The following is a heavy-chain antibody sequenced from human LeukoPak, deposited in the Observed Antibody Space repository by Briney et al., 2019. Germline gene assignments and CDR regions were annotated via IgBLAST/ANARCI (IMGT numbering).Heavy chain of an antibody. CDR1: GFTFSNAW. D-gene: IGHD2-15*01. CDR2: IKSKTDGGTT. V-gene: IGHV3-15*01. Sequence: PGGSLRLSCAASGFTFSNAWMSWVRQAPGKGLEWVGRIKSKTDGGTTGYAAPGKGRFTISRDDSKNTLYLQMNSLKTEDTAVYYCTTDRLRVAATVKYYFDYWGQGTLVTVSS. J-gene: IGHJ4*02. CDR3: TTDRLRVAATVKYYFDY.